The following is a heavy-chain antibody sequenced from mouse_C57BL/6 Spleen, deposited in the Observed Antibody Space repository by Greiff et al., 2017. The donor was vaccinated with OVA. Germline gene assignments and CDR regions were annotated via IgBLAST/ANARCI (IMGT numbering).Heavy chain of an antibody. Sequence: QVHVKQSGPELVKPGASVKISCKASGYAFSSSWMNWVKQRPGKGLEWIGRIYPGDGDTNYNGKFKGKATLTADKSSSTAYMQLSSLTSEDSAVYFCARRGNYGDYYAMDYWGQGTSVTVSS. CDR2: IYPGDGDT. CDR1: GYAFSSSW. D-gene: IGHD2-1*01. V-gene: IGHV1-82*01. CDR3: ARRGNYGDYYAMDY. J-gene: IGHJ4*01.